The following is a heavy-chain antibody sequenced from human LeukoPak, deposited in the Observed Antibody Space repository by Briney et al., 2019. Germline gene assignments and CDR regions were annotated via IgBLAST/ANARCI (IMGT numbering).Heavy chain of an antibody. D-gene: IGHD3-22*01. CDR1: RFTFSSYT. Sequence: GGSLRLSCAASRFTFSSYTMHWVRQAPGKGLEWVAVISYDGSNKYYADSVKGRFTISRDDSKNTLYLQMNSLRAEDTAVYYCARDTSYYYDSSGYILWGQGTMVTVSS. CDR3: ARDTSYYYDSSGYIL. J-gene: IGHJ3*01. V-gene: IGHV3-30*04. CDR2: ISYDGSNK.